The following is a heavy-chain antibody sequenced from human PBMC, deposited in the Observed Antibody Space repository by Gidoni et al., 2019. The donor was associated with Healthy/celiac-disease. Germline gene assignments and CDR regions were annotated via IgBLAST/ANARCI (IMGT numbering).Heavy chain of an antibody. CDR3: RSDYYDSSGYYFDY. Sequence: QVPLQPWGAGLLTPSETLSLTCAVSGGSFSGYYWSWIRQPPGKGLEWIGEINHSGSTNYNPSLKSRVTISVDTSKNQFSLELSSVTAADTAVYYCRSDYYDSSGYYFDYWGQGTLVTVSS. J-gene: IGHJ4*02. D-gene: IGHD3-22*01. V-gene: IGHV4-34*01. CDR2: INHSGST. CDR1: GGSFSGYY.